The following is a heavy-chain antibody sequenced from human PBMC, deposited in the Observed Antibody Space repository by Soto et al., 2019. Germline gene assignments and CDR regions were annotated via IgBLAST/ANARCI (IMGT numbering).Heavy chain of an antibody. CDR3: ARHGVGDILPGQPAY. CDR2: IFPGDSDT. V-gene: IGHV5-51*01. Sequence: LGESLKISCKGSGYIFTSHWIAWVRQMPGKGLEWMGIIFPGDSDTRYSPSFQGQVTISADKSITTAYLQWSSLKASDTAMYYCARHGVGDILPGQPAYWGQGTLVTVSS. J-gene: IGHJ4*02. D-gene: IGHD3-9*01. CDR1: GYIFTSHW.